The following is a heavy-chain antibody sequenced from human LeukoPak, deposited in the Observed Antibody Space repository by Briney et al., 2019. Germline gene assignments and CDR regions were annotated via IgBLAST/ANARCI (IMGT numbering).Heavy chain of an antibody. J-gene: IGHJ6*02. CDR1: GFTFGDYA. CDR3: ARDSSLSSYYYGMDV. CDR2: IKQDGSEK. V-gene: IGHV3-7*01. D-gene: IGHD2/OR15-2a*01. Sequence: PGGSLRLSCTASGFTFGDYAMSWFRQAPGKGLEWVANIKQDGSEKYYVDSVKGRFTISRDNAKNSLYLQMNSLRAEDTAVYYCARDSSLSSYYYGMDVWGQGTTVTVSS.